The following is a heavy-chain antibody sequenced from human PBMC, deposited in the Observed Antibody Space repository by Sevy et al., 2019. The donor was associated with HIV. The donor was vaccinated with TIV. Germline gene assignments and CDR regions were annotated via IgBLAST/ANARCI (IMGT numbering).Heavy chain of an antibody. CDR3: AGAPGWSDYVWGSYRYRGRYYFDY. Sequence: SETLSLTCTVSGGSISSSSYYWGWIRQPPGKGLEWIGSIYYSGSTYYNPSLKSPVTISVDTSKNQFSLKLSSVTAADTTVYYGAGAPGWSDYVWGSYRYRGRYYFDYWGQGTLVTVSS. CDR2: IYYSGST. CDR1: GGSISSSSYY. V-gene: IGHV4-39*01. J-gene: IGHJ4*02. D-gene: IGHD3-16*02.